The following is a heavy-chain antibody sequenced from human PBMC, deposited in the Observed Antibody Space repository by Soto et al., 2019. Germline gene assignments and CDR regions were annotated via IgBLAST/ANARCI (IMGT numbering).Heavy chain of an antibody. D-gene: IGHD6-19*01. CDR3: AKDPGASSDWHGGLY. CDR2: ISRSGGST. Sequence: EVQLLESGGGLVQPGGSLRLSCAASGFTFSSYAMSWVRQAPGKGLEWVSAISRSGGSTYYADSVKGRFTISRDNSKNTPYLQMNSLRAEDTAVYYCAKDPGASSDWHGGLYWGQGTLVTVSS. CDR1: GFTFSSYA. J-gene: IGHJ4*02. V-gene: IGHV3-23*01.